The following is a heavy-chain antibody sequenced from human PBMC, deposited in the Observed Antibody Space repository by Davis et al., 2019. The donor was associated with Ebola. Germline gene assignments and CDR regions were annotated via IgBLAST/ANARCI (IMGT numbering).Heavy chain of an antibody. CDR3: ARGTNGYNPGGYFDS. V-gene: IGHV5-51*01. J-gene: IGHJ4*02. CDR1: GYKFSSYW. Sequence: GESLKISCKGSGYKFSSYWISWVRQMPGKGLECMGIIFPGDSDTRYSPSFQGQVTISADKSISTAYLQWSSLKASDTAIYYCARGTNGYNPGGYFDSWGQGTLVTVSS. CDR2: IFPGDSDT. D-gene: IGHD5-24*01.